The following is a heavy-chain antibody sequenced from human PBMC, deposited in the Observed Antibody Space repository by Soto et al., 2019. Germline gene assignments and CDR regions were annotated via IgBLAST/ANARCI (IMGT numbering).Heavy chain of an antibody. D-gene: IGHD1-7*01. CDR3: ARGVPGTTLDY. V-gene: IGHV4-30-4*01. J-gene: IGHJ4*02. Sequence: SETLSLTCTVSGGSISSGDYYWSWIRQPPGKGLEWIGYVYYSGSTYYNPSLKSRVTISVDTSKNQFSLKLSSVTAADTAVYYCARGVPGTTLDYWGQGTLVTVSS. CDR1: GGSISSGDYY. CDR2: VYYSGST.